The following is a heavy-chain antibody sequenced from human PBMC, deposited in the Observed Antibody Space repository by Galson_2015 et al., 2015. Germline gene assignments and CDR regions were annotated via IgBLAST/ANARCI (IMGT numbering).Heavy chain of an antibody. CDR2: IYSGGST. J-gene: IGHJ3*02. CDR3: ATWSLAAMSEDAFDI. V-gene: IGHV3-53*01. Sequence: SLRLSCAASGFTVSSNYMSWVRQAPGKGLEWVSVIYSGGSTYYADSVKGRFTISRDNSKNTLYLQMNSLRADDTAVYYCATWSLAAMSEDAFDIWGQGTMVTASS. D-gene: IGHD5-18*01. CDR1: GFTVSSNY.